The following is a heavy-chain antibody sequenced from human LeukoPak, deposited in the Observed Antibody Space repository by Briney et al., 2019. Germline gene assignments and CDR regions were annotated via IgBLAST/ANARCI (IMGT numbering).Heavy chain of an antibody. J-gene: IGHJ4*02. CDR1: GFTFSSYS. V-gene: IGHV3-21*01. CDR3: ARRAPSHDFDD. CDR2: ISTTSGNI. Sequence: GGSLRLSCAASGFTFSSYSMNWVHQAPGKGLEWVAAISTTSGNIYYADSVKGRFTISRDNAKNSLYLQMNSLRVEDTALYYCARRAPSHDFDDWGQGTLVTVSS.